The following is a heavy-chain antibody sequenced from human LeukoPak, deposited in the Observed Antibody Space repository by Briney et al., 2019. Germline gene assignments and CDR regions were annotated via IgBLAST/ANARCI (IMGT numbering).Heavy chain of an antibody. J-gene: IGHJ4*02. CDR2: ISTDGSQK. Sequence: PGGSLRLSCAASGSTFSNYGMHWVRQAPGKGLEWVAVISTDGSQKFYADSVKGRFTVSRDNSKNTLYLQMSSLRDEDTAVYYCAKIVVAGTHYFEYWGQGTLVTVSP. V-gene: IGHV3-30*18. D-gene: IGHD6-19*01. CDR1: GSTFSNYG. CDR3: AKIVVAGTHYFEY.